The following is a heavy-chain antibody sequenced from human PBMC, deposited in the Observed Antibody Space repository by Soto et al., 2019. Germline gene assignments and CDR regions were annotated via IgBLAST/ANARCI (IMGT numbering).Heavy chain of an antibody. CDR2: IDYSGST. J-gene: IGHJ4*02. CDR3: ARRSRTNDYYFDY. Sequence: KPSETLSLTCTVSGGSVSSGSYYWTWIRQPPGKGLEWIGYIDYSGSTNYNPSLKSRVTISIDTSKNQFSLKLRSVTAADTAVYYCARRSRTNDYYFDYWGQGTLVTVSS. V-gene: IGHV4-61*01. CDR1: GGSVSSGSYY. D-gene: IGHD2-8*01.